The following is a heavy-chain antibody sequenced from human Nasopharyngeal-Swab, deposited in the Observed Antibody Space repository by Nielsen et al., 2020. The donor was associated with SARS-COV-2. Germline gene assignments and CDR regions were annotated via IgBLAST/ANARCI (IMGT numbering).Heavy chain of an antibody. CDR3: AKGVVPYGSGSRSDY. J-gene: IGHJ4*02. D-gene: IGHD3-10*01. CDR2: ISSSGITI. Sequence: GESLKISCAASGFTLSDYYMAWIRQAPGKGLEWLSYISSSGITIYYADSVKGRFTISRDNAKNSLYLQMNSLRAEDTAVYYCAKGVVPYGSGSRSDYWGQGTLVTVSS. CDR1: GFTLSDYY. V-gene: IGHV3-11*01.